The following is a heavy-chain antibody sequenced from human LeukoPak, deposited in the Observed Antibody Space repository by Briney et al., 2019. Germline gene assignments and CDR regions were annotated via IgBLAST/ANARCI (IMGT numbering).Heavy chain of an antibody. J-gene: IGHJ4*02. Sequence: PGGSLRLSCAASGFTFSSYAMSWVRQAPGKGLEWVSAISGSGGSTYYADSVKGRFTISRDNSKNTLYLQMNSLRADDTAVYYCANPRGYSYGLLDYWGQGTLVTVSS. CDR1: GFTFSSYA. CDR3: ANPRGYSYGLLDY. V-gene: IGHV3-23*01. D-gene: IGHD5-18*01. CDR2: ISGSGGST.